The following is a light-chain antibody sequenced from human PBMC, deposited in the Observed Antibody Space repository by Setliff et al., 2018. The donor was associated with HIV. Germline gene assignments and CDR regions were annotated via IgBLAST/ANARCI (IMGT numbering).Light chain of an antibody. J-gene: IGLJ1*01. CDR3: CSYAGSDTFVV. CDR2: EVN. CDR1: ISDIGSYNL. V-gene: IGLV2-23*02. Sequence: SALTQPPSVSASPGQSIIISCTGTISDIGSYNLVSWYQQRPGTAPHLIIYEVNKRPSGVSNRFSGSKSGNTASLAISGLQADDEADYYCCSYAGSDTFVVFGTGTKVTVL.